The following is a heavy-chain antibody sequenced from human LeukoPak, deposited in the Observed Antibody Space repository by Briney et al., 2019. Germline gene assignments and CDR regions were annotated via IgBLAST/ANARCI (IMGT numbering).Heavy chain of an antibody. Sequence: PGGSLRLSCTASGFTFGSYAMNWVRQAPGKGLEWVSGISGSGGSTFYADSVKGRFTISRDNSKNTLYLQMNSLRAEDTAVHYCAKKRRITMIVVALTSFDYWGQGSLVTVSS. CDR2: ISGSGGST. CDR3: AKKRRITMIVVALTSFDY. D-gene: IGHD3-22*01. V-gene: IGHV3-23*01. J-gene: IGHJ4*02. CDR1: GFTFGSYA.